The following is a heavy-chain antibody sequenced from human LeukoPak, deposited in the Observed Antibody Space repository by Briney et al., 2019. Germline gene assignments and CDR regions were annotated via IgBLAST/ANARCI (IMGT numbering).Heavy chain of an antibody. CDR3: ARASSYDYVWGSYRYGYYYYGMDV. CDR1: GGSFSGYY. J-gene: IGHJ6*02. D-gene: IGHD3-16*02. CDR2: MNPSGST. V-gene: IGHV4-34*01. Sequence: SETLSLTCAVYGGSFSGYYWTWIRQTPEKGLEWIGEMNPSGSTNYNPSLKSRVTISVDTSKNQFSLELSSVTAADTAVYYCARASSYDYVWGSYRYGYYYYGMDVWGQGTTVTVSS.